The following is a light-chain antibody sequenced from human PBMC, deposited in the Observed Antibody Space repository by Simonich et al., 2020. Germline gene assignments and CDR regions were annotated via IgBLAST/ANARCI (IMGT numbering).Light chain of an antibody. J-gene: IGKJ1*01. CDR3: MQGIHLPWT. Sequence: DIVMTQTPLSLSVTPGQPASISCKSSQSLLHSDGKTYLYWYLQKPGQSPQLLIYEVSGRFSGVPDRFSGSGSVTDFTLKISRVEAEDVGVYYCMQGIHLPWTFGQGTKVEIK. CDR1: QSLLHSDGKTY. CDR2: EVS. V-gene: IGKV2-29*02.